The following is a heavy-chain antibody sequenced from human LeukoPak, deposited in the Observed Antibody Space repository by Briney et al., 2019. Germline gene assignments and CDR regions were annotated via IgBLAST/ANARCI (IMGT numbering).Heavy chain of an antibody. CDR2: ISGSGGST. J-gene: IGHJ3*02. CDR3: AKVKWWEPDAFDI. Sequence: TGGSLRLSCAASGFTFSSYAMSWVRQAPGKGLEWVSAISGSGGSTYYADSVKGRFTISRDNSENTLYLQMNSLRAEDTAVYYCAKVKWWEPDAFDIWGQGTMVTVSS. CDR1: GFTFSSYA. D-gene: IGHD2-15*01. V-gene: IGHV3-23*01.